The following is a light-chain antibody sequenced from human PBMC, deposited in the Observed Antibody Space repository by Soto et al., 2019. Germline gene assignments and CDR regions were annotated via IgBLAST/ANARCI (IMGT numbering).Light chain of an antibody. J-gene: IGLJ2*01. Sequence: SYELTQPPSVSVSPGQTASITCSGDKLGDKYACWYQQKPGQSPVLVIYQDSKRPSGIPERFSGSNSGNTATLTISGTQAMDEADSYCQAWDRSTYVVFGGGTKVTVL. CDR2: QDS. CDR1: KLGDKY. CDR3: QAWDRSTYVV. V-gene: IGLV3-1*01.